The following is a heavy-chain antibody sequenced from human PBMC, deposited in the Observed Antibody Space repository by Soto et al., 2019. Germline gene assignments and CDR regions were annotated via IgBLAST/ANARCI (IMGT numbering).Heavy chain of an antibody. Sequence: GASVKVSCKASGYTFTSYDINWVRQATGQGLEKKGWMNPNSGNTDYAQKYQDRVTMTRNTSISTAYMELGSLTSEDKAVYFCARLIFSSWNEMNWFSPSGQGTQVTVSS. V-gene: IGHV1-8*01. CDR1: GYTFTSYD. J-gene: IGHJ5*02. D-gene: IGHD1-1*01. CDR2: MNPNSGNT. CDR3: ARLIFSSWNEMNWFSP.